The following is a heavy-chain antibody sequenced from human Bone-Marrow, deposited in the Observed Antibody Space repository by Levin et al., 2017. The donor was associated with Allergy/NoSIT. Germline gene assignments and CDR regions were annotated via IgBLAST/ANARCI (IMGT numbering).Heavy chain of an antibody. J-gene: IGHJ4*02. Sequence: PSETLSLTCTVSGGSMSSNIYYWGWLRQPPGKGLEWIGSIYYSGITYYNPSLKSRVTISVDTSKNQFSLKVNSVTAADTAVYYCAREGTRSSSWHYSWGQGTLVTVSS. CDR2: IYYSGIT. CDR3: AREGTRSSSWHYS. D-gene: IGHD6-13*01. CDR1: GGSMSSNIYY. V-gene: IGHV4-39*02.